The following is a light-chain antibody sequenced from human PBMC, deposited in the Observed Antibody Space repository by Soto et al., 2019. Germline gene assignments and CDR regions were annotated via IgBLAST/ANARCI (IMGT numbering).Light chain of an antibody. CDR3: QSYDSSLSGVV. Sequence: QSVLTQPPSVSGAPGQRVTISCTGSNSNIGAGYDVHWYQQLPETAPKLLIYDDSKRPSGVPDRFSGSKSGTSASLAITGLQAEDEADYYCQSYDSSLSGVVFGAGTKLTVL. CDR1: NSNIGAGYD. J-gene: IGLJ2*01. V-gene: IGLV1-40*01. CDR2: DDS.